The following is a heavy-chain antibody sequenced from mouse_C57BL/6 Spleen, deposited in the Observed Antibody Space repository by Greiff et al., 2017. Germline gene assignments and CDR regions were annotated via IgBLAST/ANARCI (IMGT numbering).Heavy chain of an antibody. J-gene: IGHJ3*01. CDR1: GYTFTSYW. D-gene: IGHD2-4*01. Sequence: QFQLQQPGAELVKPGASVKMSCKASGYTFTSYWITWVKQRPGQGLEWIGDIYPGSGSTNYNEKFKSKATLTVATSSSTAYMQLSSLTSEDSAVYYCARSDYYDYGLGAYWGQGTLVTVSA. V-gene: IGHV1-55*01. CDR2: IYPGSGST. CDR3: ARSDYYDYGLGAY.